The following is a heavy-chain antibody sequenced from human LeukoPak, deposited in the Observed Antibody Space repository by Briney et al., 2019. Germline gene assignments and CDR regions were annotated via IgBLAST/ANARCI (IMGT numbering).Heavy chain of an antibody. CDR1: GGSISNENW. V-gene: IGHV4-4*02. J-gene: IGHJ6*02. CDR3: ARDGSNWSNDYYHGVDV. CDR2: IYHSGST. D-gene: IGHD4-11*01. Sequence: PSGTLSLTCAVSGGSISNENWWGWVRQPPGKGLEWIGEIYHSGSTNYIPSLKSRITISVDKSKNQFSLKLTSVTAADTAVYYCARDGSNWSNDYYHGVDVWGQGTTVTVSS.